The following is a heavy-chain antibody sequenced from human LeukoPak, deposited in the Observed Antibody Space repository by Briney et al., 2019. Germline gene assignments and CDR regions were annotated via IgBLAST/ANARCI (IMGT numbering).Heavy chain of an antibody. J-gene: IGHJ6*02. CDR1: GFTFSSYA. CDR3: AKDAELQSYYYGMAV. V-gene: IGHV3-23*01. Sequence: GGSLRLSCAASGFTFSSYAMSWVRPAPGEGLEGVSAISGSGGSTYYADSLKGRFTISRHNSKTTLYLKMHSLRAEDTAVSHCAKDAELQSYYYGMAVWGQGTTVTVS. D-gene: IGHD1-26*01. CDR2: ISGSGGST.